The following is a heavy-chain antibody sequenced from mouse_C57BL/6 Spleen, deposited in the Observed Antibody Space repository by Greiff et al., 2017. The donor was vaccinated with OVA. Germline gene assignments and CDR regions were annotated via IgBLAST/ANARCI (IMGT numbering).Heavy chain of an antibody. V-gene: IGHV1-80*01. CDR3: ARPYYYGSSGFAY. J-gene: IGHJ3*01. CDR1: GYAFSSYW. CDR2: IYPGDGDT. D-gene: IGHD1-1*01. Sequence: VQLQQSGAELVKPGASVKISCKASGYAFSSYWMNWVKQRPGKGLVWIGQIYPGDGDTNYNGKFKGKATLTADKSSSTAYMQLSSLTSEDSAVYFCARPYYYGSSGFAYWGQGTLVTVSA.